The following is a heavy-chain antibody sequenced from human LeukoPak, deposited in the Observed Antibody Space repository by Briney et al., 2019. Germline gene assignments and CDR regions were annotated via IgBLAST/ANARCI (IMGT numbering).Heavy chain of an antibody. CDR2: IIGGAGST. CDR3: AHGAMYQLDY. J-gene: IGHJ4*02. Sequence: GGTLRLSCAASGFPFNNHGMSWVRQAPGKGLEWVSGIIGGAGSTYYADSVKGRFTISGDNSKNTLFLQMNSLRAEDTAVYYCAHGAMYQLDYWGQGTLVTVSS. D-gene: IGHD2-2*01. CDR1: GFPFNNHG. V-gene: IGHV3-23*01.